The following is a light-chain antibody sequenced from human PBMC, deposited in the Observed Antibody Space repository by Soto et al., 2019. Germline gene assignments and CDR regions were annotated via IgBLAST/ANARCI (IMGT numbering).Light chain of an antibody. J-gene: IGLJ1*01. V-gene: IGLV2-8*01. CDR3: SSYAGTTNFV. CDR2: DVS. Sequence: QSALTQPPAASGSPGQSVTISCTGASGEVGGYNFVSWYQQHPGKAPKLLIYDVSKRPSGVPDRFSGSKSGNTASLTVSGLQAEDEADYYCSSYAGTTNFVFGTGTKVTVL. CDR1: SGEVGGYNF.